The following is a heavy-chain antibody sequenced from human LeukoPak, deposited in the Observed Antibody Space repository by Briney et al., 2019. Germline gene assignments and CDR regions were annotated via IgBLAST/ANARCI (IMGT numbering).Heavy chain of an antibody. J-gene: IGHJ5*02. CDR3: AKDTAYSSSWYIIDWFDP. D-gene: IGHD6-13*01. Sequence: PGGSLRLSCAASGFTFSSYAMSWVRQAPGKGLEWVSAISGSGGSTYYADSVKGRFTISRDNSKITLYLQMNSLRAEDTAVYYCAKDTAYSSSWYIIDWFDPWGQGTLVTVSS. CDR2: ISGSGGST. CDR1: GFTFSSYA. V-gene: IGHV3-23*01.